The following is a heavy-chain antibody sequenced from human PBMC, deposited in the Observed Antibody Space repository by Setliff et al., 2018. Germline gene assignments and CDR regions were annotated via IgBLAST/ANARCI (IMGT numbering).Heavy chain of an antibody. D-gene: IGHD1-26*01. J-gene: IGHJ5*02. CDR3: VRSGKFGMRFWFDQ. CDR2: TIPMFGTT. Sequence: GASVKVSCKASGGTFSSYGISWVRQAPGQGLEWMGGTIPMFGTTNYARKFQGRVTITTDESTSTAYMQLSSLGSEDTAVYYCVRSGKFGMRFWFDQWGLGTLVTVSS. V-gene: IGHV1-69*05. CDR1: GGTFSSYG.